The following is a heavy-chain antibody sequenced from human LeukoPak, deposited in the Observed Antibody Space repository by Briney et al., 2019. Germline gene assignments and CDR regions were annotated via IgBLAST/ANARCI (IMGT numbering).Heavy chain of an antibody. CDR3: ARDSAGDSSGYRFFDY. V-gene: IGHV1-69*13. J-gene: IGHJ4*02. CDR1: GYTFTSYG. CDR2: IIPIFGTA. D-gene: IGHD3-22*01. Sequence: SVKVSCKASGYTFTSYGISWVRQAPGQGLEWMGGIIPIFGTANYAQKFQGRVTITADESTSTAYMELSSLRSEDTAVYYCARDSAGDSSGYRFFDYWGQGTLVTVSS.